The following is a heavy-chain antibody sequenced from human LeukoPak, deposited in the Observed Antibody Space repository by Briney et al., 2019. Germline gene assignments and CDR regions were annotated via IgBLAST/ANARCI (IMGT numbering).Heavy chain of an antibody. CDR1: GGSISSSSYY. CDR2: ISYSGYT. Sequence: SETLSLTCTVSGGSISSSSYYWGWIRQPPGKGLEWIGYISYSGYTNYNPSLKSRVTISLDTSKNQFSLKLSSVTAADTAVYYCARDRPYGSGSYYYYGMDVWGQGTTVTVSS. CDR3: ARDRPYGSGSYYYYGMDV. V-gene: IGHV4-61*01. D-gene: IGHD3-10*01. J-gene: IGHJ6*02.